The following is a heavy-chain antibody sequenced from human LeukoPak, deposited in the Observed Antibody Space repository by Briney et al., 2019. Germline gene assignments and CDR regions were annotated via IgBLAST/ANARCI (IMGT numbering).Heavy chain of an antibody. CDR1: GYTFTSYG. D-gene: IGHD4-17*01. CDR2: ITAYSGNA. CDR3: SGDFGDHLSYFDY. Sequence: ASVKVSCKASGYTFTSYGISWVRQAPGQGLEWMGWITAYSGNASYAQRLQGRVTMTTDTSTSTAYMELRSLSSVATAVTYWSGDFGDHLSYFDYWGQGPPVTVSS. V-gene: IGHV1-18*01. J-gene: IGHJ4*02.